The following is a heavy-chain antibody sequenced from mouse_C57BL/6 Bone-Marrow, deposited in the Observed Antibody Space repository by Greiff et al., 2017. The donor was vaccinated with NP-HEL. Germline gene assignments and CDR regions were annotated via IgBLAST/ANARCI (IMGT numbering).Heavy chain of an antibody. D-gene: IGHD2-3*01. J-gene: IGHJ2*01. Sequence: VQLQQPGAELVKPGASVKLSCKASGYTFTSYWMHWVKQRPGQGPEWIGMIHPNSGSTNYNEKFKSKATLTVDKSSSTAYMQLSSLTSEDSAVYYCARCDGYPFDYWGQGTTLTVSS. CDR3: ARCDGYPFDY. CDR2: IHPNSGST. CDR1: GYTFTSYW. V-gene: IGHV1-64*01.